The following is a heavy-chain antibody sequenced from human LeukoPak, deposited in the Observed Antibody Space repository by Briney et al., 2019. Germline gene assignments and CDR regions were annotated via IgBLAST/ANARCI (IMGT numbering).Heavy chain of an antibody. CDR1: GITLSDQY. D-gene: IGHD3-16*01. CDR3: ARMTFGGMDF. J-gene: IGHJ6*04. Sequence: PGGSLRLSCAASGITLSDQYMEWVRQTPGKGLEWVGRTRSKVNNHTTEYAASVKGRFTISRDDSNNSLYLQMNSLKTAVYYCARMTFGGMDFWGKGTTVTVSS. CDR2: TRSKVNNHTT. V-gene: IGHV3-72*01.